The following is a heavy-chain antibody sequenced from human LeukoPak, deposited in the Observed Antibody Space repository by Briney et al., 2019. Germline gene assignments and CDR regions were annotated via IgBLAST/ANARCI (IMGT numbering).Heavy chain of an antibody. Sequence: GASVKVSCKASGYTFTSYDINWVRQATGQGLEWMGWMNPNSGNTGYAQKFQGRVTITRNTSISTVYMELSSLRSEDTSVYYGARSYYDFWSGYSKWFDPWGQGTLVTVSS. V-gene: IGHV1-8*01. J-gene: IGHJ5*02. D-gene: IGHD3-3*01. CDR2: MNPNSGNT. CDR3: ARSYYDFWSGYSKWFDP. CDR1: GYTFTSYD.